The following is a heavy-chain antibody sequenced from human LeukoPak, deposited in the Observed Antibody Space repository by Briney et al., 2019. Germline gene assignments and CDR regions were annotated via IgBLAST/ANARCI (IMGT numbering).Heavy chain of an antibody. Sequence: ASVKVSCKASGYTFTSYYMHWVRQAPGQGLEWMGIINPSGGSTSYAQKFQGRVTMTRDTSMSTVYMELSSLRSEDTAVYYCARDLRLRFLEWLSPNDAFDIWGQGTMVTVSS. J-gene: IGHJ3*02. D-gene: IGHD3-3*01. V-gene: IGHV1-46*03. CDR3: ARDLRLRFLEWLSPNDAFDI. CDR2: INPSGGST. CDR1: GYTFTSYY.